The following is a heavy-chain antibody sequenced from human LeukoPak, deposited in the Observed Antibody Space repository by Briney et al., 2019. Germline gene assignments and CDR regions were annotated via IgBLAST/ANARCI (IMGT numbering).Heavy chain of an antibody. Sequence: GESLKISCKGSGYSFTSYWISWARQMPGKGLEWMGRTDPSDSYTNYSPSFQGHVTISADKSISTAYLQWSSLKASDTAMYYCARRWGYSGYGYFDYWGQGALLTVLS. CDR3: ARRWGYSGYGYFDY. D-gene: IGHD5-12*01. CDR2: TDPSDSYT. J-gene: IGHJ4*02. CDR1: GYSFTSYW. V-gene: IGHV5-10-1*01.